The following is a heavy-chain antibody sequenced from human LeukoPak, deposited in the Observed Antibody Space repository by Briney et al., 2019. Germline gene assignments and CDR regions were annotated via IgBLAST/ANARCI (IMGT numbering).Heavy chain of an antibody. Sequence: GGSLRLSCAASGFTFSSYSMNWVRQAPGKGLEWVSYISSSSSTIYYADSVKGRFTISRDNAKNPLYLQMNSLRAEDTAVYYCARLPTGDYWGQGTLVTVSS. CDR1: GFTFSSYS. J-gene: IGHJ4*02. D-gene: IGHD4-11*01. CDR2: ISSSSSTI. V-gene: IGHV3-48*04. CDR3: ARLPTGDY.